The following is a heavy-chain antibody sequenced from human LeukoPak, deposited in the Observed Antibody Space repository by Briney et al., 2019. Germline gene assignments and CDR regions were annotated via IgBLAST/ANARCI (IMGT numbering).Heavy chain of an antibody. CDR3: ARDPPEDEWNSLDS. V-gene: IGHV4-59*02. CDR2: IHYSGLT. J-gene: IGHJ4*02. Sequence: PSETLSLTCTVSGGSVNGYYWNWVRQAPGKGLEWIGFIHYSGLTIYSPSLQSRVSMSVDTSRNQFSLDLSSVTAADTALYYCARDPPEDEWNSLDSWGQGILVTVSS. CDR1: GGSVNGYY. D-gene: IGHD1-7*01.